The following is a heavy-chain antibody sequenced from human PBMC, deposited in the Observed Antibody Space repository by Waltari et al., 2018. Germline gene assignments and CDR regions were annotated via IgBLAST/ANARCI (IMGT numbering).Heavy chain of an antibody. Sequence: EVQLVESGGGLVQPGGSLRLSCAASGFTFSSYWMSWVRQAPGKGREWVANIKQDGREKYYVDSVKGRFTSSRDNAKNSLYLQMNSLRAEDTAVYYCARDPKYYYYGMDVWGQGTTV. CDR3: ARDPKYYYYGMDV. CDR1: GFTFSSYW. J-gene: IGHJ6*02. CDR2: IKQDGREK. V-gene: IGHV3-7*03.